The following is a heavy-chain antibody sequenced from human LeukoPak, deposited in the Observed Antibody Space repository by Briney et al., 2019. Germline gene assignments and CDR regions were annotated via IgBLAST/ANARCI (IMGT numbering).Heavy chain of an antibody. Sequence: SVKVSCKASGGTFSSYAISWVRQAPGQGLEWMGGIIPIFGTANYAQKFQGRVTITADESTSTAYMELSSLRSEDTAVYYCARDTGGYSYFDYWGQGTLVTVSS. CDR3: ARDTGGYSYFDY. CDR2: IIPIFGTA. J-gene: IGHJ4*02. D-gene: IGHD2-8*02. CDR1: GGTFSSYA. V-gene: IGHV1-69*13.